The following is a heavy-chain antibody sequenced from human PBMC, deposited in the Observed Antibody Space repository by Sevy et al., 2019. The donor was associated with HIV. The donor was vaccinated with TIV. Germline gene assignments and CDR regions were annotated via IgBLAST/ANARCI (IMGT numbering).Heavy chain of an antibody. D-gene: IGHD2-15*01. J-gene: IGHJ4*02. CDR3: ASSDSLVTFLDF. CDR2: IGSTSRYI. CDR1: GFNFRTYS. Sequence: GGSLRLSCAASGFNFRTYSMNWVRLAPGKGLEWVSSIGSTSRYIYYIDSVKGRFTISRDNAKNSLHLQMNSLRVEATAVYFCASSDSLVTFLDFWGQGTLVTVSS. V-gene: IGHV3-21*01.